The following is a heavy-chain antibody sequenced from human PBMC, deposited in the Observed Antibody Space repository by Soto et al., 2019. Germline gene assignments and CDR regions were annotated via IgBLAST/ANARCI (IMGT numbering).Heavy chain of an antibody. CDR2: ISYDGNNQ. CDR3: ARDRVYYYDSSGYYNFEY. D-gene: IGHD3-22*01. CDR1: GFTFNNYA. Sequence: GESLKISCAASGFTFNNYAMHWVRQAPGKGLEWVAVISYDGNNQYYADSVKGRFAISRDNSKNTLYLQMNSLRDEDTAVYYCARDRVYYYDSSGYYNFEYWGQGSLVTVSS. V-gene: IGHV3-30*09. J-gene: IGHJ4*02.